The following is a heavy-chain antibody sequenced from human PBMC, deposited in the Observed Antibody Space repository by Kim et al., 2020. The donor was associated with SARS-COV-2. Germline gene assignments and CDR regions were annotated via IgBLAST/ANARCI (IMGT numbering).Heavy chain of an antibody. CDR3: ARDRYNWNDLSGYYYGMDV. CDR2: IYSGGST. D-gene: IGHD1-1*01. J-gene: IGHJ6*02. Sequence: GGSLRLSCAASGFTVSSNYMSWVRQAPGKGLEWVSVIYSGGSTYYADSMKGRFTISRDNSKNTLYLQMNSLRAEDTAVYYCARDRYNWNDLSGYYYGMDVWGQGTTVTVSS. V-gene: IGHV3-53*01. CDR1: GFTVSSNY.